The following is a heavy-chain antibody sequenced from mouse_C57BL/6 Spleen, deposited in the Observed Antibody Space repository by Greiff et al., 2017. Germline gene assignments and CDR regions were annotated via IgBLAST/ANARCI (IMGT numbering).Heavy chain of an antibody. D-gene: IGHD2-2*01. CDR2: IDPSDSYT. CDR3: ARGGDHGSEGC. Sequence: QVQLQQPGAELVKPGASVKLSCKASGYTFTSYWMQWVKQRPGQGLEWIGEIDPSDSYTNYNQKFKGKATLTVDTSSSTAYMQLSSLTSEDSAVYYCARGGDHGSEGCWGKGTTVTVAS. CDR1: GYTFTSYW. J-gene: IGHJ2*01. V-gene: IGHV1-50*01.